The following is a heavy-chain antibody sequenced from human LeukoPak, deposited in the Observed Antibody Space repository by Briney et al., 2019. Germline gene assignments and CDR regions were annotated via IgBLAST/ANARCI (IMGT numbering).Heavy chain of an antibody. V-gene: IGHV3-53*01. D-gene: IGHD1-26*01. CDR1: EFSVGSNY. CDR2: IYSGGST. Sequence: GGSLRLSCAASEFSVGSNYMTWVRQAPGKGLEWVSLIYSGGSTYYADSVKGRFTISRDNSKNTLYLQMNSLRAEDTAVYYCAKAANEWELLAGYLDYWGQGTLVTVSS. CDR3: AKAANEWELLAGYLDY. J-gene: IGHJ4*02.